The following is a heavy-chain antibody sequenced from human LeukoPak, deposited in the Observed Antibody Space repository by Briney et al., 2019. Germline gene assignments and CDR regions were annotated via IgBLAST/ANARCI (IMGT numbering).Heavy chain of an antibody. V-gene: IGHV4-39*01. CDR3: ARGVVGSNWYKNWFDP. J-gene: IGHJ5*02. D-gene: IGHD6-13*01. CDR1: GGSIGSSSYY. Sequence: PSETLSLTCTVSGGSIGSSSYYWGWIRQPPGKGLEWIGSIYYTGSTYYNPSLKSRVTISVDTSKNQFSLKLTSVTAADTTIYYCARGVVGSNWYKNWFDPWGQGTLVTVSS. CDR2: IYYTGST.